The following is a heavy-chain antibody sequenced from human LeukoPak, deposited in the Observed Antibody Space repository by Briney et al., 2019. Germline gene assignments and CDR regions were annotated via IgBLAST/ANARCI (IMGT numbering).Heavy chain of an antibody. J-gene: IGHJ4*02. D-gene: IGHD6-6*01. Sequence: ASVKVSRKASGYTFTSYGISWVRQAPGQGLEWMGWISAYNGNTNYAQKLQGRVTMTTDTSTSTAYMELRSLRSDDTAVYYCARHGSIAARPLYYFDYWGQGTLVTVSS. CDR3: ARHGSIAARPLYYFDY. V-gene: IGHV1-18*01. CDR2: ISAYNGNT. CDR1: GYTFTSYG.